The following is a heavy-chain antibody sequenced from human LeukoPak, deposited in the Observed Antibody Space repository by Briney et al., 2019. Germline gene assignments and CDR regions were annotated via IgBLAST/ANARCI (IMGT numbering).Heavy chain of an antibody. CDR3: TKFSLRGTYSFDH. V-gene: IGHV3-23*01. CDR1: GFTFNSYS. D-gene: IGHD1-26*01. Sequence: PGGSLRLSCAASGFTFNSYSMSWVRQAPGKGLEWVSVISASGGSTYYADSVKGRFTISRDNSKNTLYLQINSLRVEDTAVYYCTKFSLRGTYSFDHWGQGTLVTVSS. CDR2: ISASGGST. J-gene: IGHJ4*02.